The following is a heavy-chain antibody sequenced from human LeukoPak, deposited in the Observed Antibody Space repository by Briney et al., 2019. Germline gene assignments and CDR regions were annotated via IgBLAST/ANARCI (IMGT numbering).Heavy chain of an antibody. CDR3: ARGYSYGKPFDY. J-gene: IGHJ4*02. V-gene: IGHV1-69*04. CDR2: IIPILGIA. CDR1: GGTFSSYA. D-gene: IGHD5-18*01. Sequence: SVNVSCTASGGTFSSYAISWVRHAPGQGLEWMGRIIPILGIANYAQKFQGRVTITADKSTSTAYMELSSLRSEDTAVYYCARGYSYGKPFDYWGQGTLVTVSS.